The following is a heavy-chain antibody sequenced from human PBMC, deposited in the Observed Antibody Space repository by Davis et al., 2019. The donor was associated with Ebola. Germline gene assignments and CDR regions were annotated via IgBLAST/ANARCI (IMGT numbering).Heavy chain of an antibody. J-gene: IGHJ6*02. CDR2: IYSGGST. CDR3: ARGGYSYGFGMDV. Sequence: ESPKPPCAASGFTVSSNYMSWVRQAPGKGLEWVSVIYSGGSTYYADSVKGRFTISRHNSKNTLYLQMNSLRAEDTAVYYCARGGYSYGFGMDVWGQGTTVTVSS. V-gene: IGHV3-53*01. CDR1: GFTVSSNY. D-gene: IGHD5-18*01.